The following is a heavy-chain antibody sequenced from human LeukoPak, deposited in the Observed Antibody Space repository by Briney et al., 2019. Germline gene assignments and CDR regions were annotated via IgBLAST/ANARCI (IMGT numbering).Heavy chain of an antibody. CDR2: LYYSGST. CDR1: GGSTSRYY. J-gene: IGHJ3*02. V-gene: IGHV4-59*08. D-gene: IGHD4-23*01. Sequence: SETLSLTCTVSGGSTSRYYWSWIRQPPGQRLEWLGYLYYSGSTTYNPSLKSRLTMSLDTSKNQISLRLISLTAADTAVYYCARHEGYGGSLYAFDIWGQGTMVTVSS. CDR3: ARHEGYGGSLYAFDI.